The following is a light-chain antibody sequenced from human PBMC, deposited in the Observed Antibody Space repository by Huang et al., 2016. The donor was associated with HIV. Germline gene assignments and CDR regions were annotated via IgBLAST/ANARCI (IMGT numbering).Light chain of an antibody. V-gene: IGKV3-20*01. CDR3: QQYCCSPGT. J-gene: IGKJ1*01. CDR1: QIIASNY. CDR2: DSS. Sequence: EIVLTQSPGTLSLSPGERATLSCRASQIIASNYLAGYQQKPGQAPRLLIYDSSSRATGIPDRCSGSGSGAEFTLTISRLEPEDFAVYFCQQYCCSPGTFGQGTKVEIK.